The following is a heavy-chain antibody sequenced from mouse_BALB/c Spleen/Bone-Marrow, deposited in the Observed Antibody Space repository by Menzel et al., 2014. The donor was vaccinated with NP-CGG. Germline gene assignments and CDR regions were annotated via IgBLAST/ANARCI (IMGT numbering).Heavy chain of an antibody. Sequence: QVHVKQSGPGLVAPSQRLSIPCTVSGFSLTSFGVHLVRQPPGKGLEWLGVIWAGGSTNYNSALMSRLSISKDNSQSQVFLKMNSLQTGDSAIYYCARAGSGFFDFWGQGTTLIVSS. V-gene: IGHV2-9*02. D-gene: IGHD3-1*01. J-gene: IGHJ2*01. CDR1: GFSLTSFG. CDR2: IWAGGST. CDR3: ARAGSGFFDF.